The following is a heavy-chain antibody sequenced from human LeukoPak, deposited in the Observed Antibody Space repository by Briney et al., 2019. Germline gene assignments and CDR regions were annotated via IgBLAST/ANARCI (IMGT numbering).Heavy chain of an antibody. V-gene: IGHV1-46*01. CDR2: IDPDGGNT. CDR3: ARDRWLLGGVYYYYYYMDV. D-gene: IGHD3-22*01. J-gene: IGHJ6*03. CDR1: GYTFTDSY. Sequence: GASVKVSCKASGYTFTDSYVHWVRQAPGQVLEWMRLIDPDGGNTNYAQNFQGRVTITADKSTSTAYMELSSLRSEDTAVYYCARDRWLLGGVYYYYYYMDVWGKGTTVTISS.